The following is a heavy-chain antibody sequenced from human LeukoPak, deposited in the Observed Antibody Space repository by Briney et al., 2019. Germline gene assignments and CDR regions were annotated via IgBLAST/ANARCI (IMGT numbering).Heavy chain of an antibody. V-gene: IGHV4-31*03. Sequence: SETLSLTCTVSGGSISSGDYYWSWIRQHPGKGLEWIGYIYYSGSTYYNPSLKSRVTISVDTSKNQFSLKLSSVTAADTAVYYCARGPPAKPGTGYYYGMDVWGQGTTVTVSS. CDR1: GGSISSGDYY. J-gene: IGHJ6*02. CDR3: ARGPPAKPGTGYYYGMDV. D-gene: IGHD2-2*01. CDR2: IYYSGST.